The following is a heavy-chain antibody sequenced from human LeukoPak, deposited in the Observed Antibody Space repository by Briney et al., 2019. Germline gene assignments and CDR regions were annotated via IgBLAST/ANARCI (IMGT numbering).Heavy chain of an antibody. CDR3: ARGPERFSDGEWFDP. J-gene: IGHJ5*02. Sequence: ASVKVSCKASGYTFTGYYMHWVRQAPGQGLEWMGWINPNRGGTNYAQKFQGRVTMTRDTSISTAYMELSRLRSDDTAVYYCARGPERFSDGEWFDPWGQGTLVTVSS. CDR2: INPNRGGT. CDR1: GYTFTGYY. V-gene: IGHV1-2*02. D-gene: IGHD5-24*01.